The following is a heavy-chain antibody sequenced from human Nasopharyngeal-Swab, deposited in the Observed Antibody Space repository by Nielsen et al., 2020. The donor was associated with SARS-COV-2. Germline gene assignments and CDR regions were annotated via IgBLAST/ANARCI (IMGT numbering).Heavy chain of an antibody. CDR3: AKDRGYCSGATCYDSFYFLDF. V-gene: IGHV3-23*01. J-gene: IGHJ6*03. CDR1: GFTFSSHA. CDR2: ISGSGPTS. D-gene: IGHD2-2*01. Sequence: GGSLRLSCAASGFTFSSHAMSWVRQAPGKGLEWVSAISGSGPTSYYADFVKGRFTMSRDNSQNTLYLQMNSLRAEDTAVYYCAKDRGYCSGATCYDSFYFLDFWGKGTTVTGS.